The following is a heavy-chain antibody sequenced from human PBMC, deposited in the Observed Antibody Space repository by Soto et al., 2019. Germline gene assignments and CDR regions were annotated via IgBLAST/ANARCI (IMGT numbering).Heavy chain of an antibody. CDR1: GGTFSSYA. CDR3: ARAKREQLWGDYYYGMDG. V-gene: IGHV1-69*01. CDR2: IIPIFGTA. Sequence: QVQLVQSGAEVKKPGSSVKVSCKASGGTFSSYAISWVRQAPGQGLEWMGGIIPIFGTANYAQKFQGRVTITADESTSTAYMELSSLRSEDTAVYYCARAKREQLWGDYYYGMDGWGQGTTVTVSS. J-gene: IGHJ6*02. D-gene: IGHD5-18*01.